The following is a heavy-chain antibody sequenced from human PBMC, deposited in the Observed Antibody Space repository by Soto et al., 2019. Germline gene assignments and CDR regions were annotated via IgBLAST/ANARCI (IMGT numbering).Heavy chain of an antibody. CDR3: ARGSRIAARGTLYNWFDP. D-gene: IGHD6-6*01. CDR2: IYYSGST. V-gene: IGHV4-59*01. J-gene: IGHJ5*02. Sequence: PSETLSLTCTVSGGSISSYYWSWIRQPPGKGLEWIGYIYYSGSTNYNPSLKSRVTISVDTSKNQFSLKLSSVTAADTAVYYCARGSRIAARGTLYNWFDPWGQGTLVTVSS. CDR1: GGSISSYY.